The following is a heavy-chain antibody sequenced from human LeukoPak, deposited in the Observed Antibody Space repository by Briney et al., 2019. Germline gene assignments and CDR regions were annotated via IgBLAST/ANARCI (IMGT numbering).Heavy chain of an antibody. Sequence: ASVKVSCKPSGYTFTDYFVHWVRQAPGQGLEWMGWINPNSGGTEYAQKFLGRVTMTRDTSISTAYMELSRLRSDDTAVYFCARENYYDSSGYSVDYYYYGMDVWGQGTTVTVSS. V-gene: IGHV1-2*02. CDR2: INPNSGGT. J-gene: IGHJ6*02. CDR3: ARENYYDSSGYSVDYYYYGMDV. D-gene: IGHD3-22*01. CDR1: GYTFTDYF.